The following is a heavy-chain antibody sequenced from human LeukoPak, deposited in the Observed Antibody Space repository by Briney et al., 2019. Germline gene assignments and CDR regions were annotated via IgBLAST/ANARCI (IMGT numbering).Heavy chain of an antibody. CDR1: GFTFSTYW. CDR2: INSDGSTT. Sequence: PGGSLRLSCAASGFTFSTYWMHWVRQAPGKGLVWVSLINSDGSTTSYAGSVKGRFTISRDNAKNTLYLQMNSLRAEDAAIYYCAADVSTTTIFDFWGQGTLVTVSS. J-gene: IGHJ4*02. D-gene: IGHD1-26*01. V-gene: IGHV3-74*01. CDR3: AADVSTTTIFDF.